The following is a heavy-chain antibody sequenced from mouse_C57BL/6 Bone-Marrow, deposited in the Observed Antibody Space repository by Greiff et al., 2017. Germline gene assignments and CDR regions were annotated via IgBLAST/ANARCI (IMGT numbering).Heavy chain of an antibody. J-gene: IGHJ3*01. CDR1: GYTFTEYP. CDR3: ARHEDTTVVRFPFAY. D-gene: IGHD1-1*01. CDR2: FYPGGGSI. V-gene: IGHV1-62-2*01. Sequence: VQLQQSGAELVKPGASVKLSCKSSGYTFTEYPIHWVKQRSGQGLEWIGWFYPGGGSITYNEKFKDKTTLTADKSSSTFYMELSILTSEEAAVYVCARHEDTTVVRFPFAYWGQGTLVTVSA.